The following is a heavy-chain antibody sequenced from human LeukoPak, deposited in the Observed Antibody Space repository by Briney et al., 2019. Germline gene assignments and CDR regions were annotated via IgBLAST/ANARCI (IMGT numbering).Heavy chain of an antibody. CDR2: INYSGST. CDR3: ARVGYCISTSCYTGDYYMDV. J-gene: IGHJ6*03. CDR1: GGSISNYY. D-gene: IGHD2-2*02. V-gene: IGHV4-59*01. Sequence: ETLSLSCTASGGSISNYYWSWIRQPPGKGLEWIGYINYSGSTNYNPSPKRRVTISTDTSKNQFSLKLSSVTAADRAVYYCARVGYCISTSCYTGDYYMDVWGKEATVTVSS.